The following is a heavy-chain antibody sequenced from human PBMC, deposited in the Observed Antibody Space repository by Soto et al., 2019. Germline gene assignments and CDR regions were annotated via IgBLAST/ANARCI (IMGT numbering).Heavy chain of an antibody. V-gene: IGHV1-69*12. Sequence: QVQLVQSGAEVKKPGSSVKVSCKASGGTFSSYAISWVRQAPGQGLEWMGGIIPIFGTANYAQKFQGRVTITADESTSTAYMELGSLRYEDTAVYYCARVHSSSWYHNWFDPWGQGTLVTVSS. CDR3: ARVHSSSWYHNWFDP. CDR2: IIPIFGTA. J-gene: IGHJ5*02. D-gene: IGHD6-13*01. CDR1: GGTFSSYA.